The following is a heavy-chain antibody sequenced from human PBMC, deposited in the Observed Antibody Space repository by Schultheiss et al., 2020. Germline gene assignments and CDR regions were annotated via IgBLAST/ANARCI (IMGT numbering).Heavy chain of an antibody. CDR3: ASNTAVTMVRGVIGGGY. CDR1: GFTFSSYA. Sequence: GGSLRLSCAASGFTFSSYAMRWVRQAPGKGLEWVSYISSSSSTIFYADSVKGRFTISRDNSRDTLFLQMNSLRAEDTAVYYCASNTAVTMVRGVIGGGYWGQGTLVTVSS. J-gene: IGHJ4*02. CDR2: ISSSSSTI. V-gene: IGHV3-48*01. D-gene: IGHD3-10*01.